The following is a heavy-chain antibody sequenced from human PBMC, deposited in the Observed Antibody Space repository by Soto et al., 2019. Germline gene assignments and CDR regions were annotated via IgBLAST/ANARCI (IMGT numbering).Heavy chain of an antibody. J-gene: IGHJ3*02. D-gene: IGHD1-26*01. V-gene: IGHV3-15*07. CDR2: IKSKTDGGTT. CDR3: ASEKVGATSVHVFDI. Sequence: GGSLRLSCAASGFTFSNAWMNWVRQAPGKGLEWAGRIKSKTDGGTTDYAAPVKGRFTISRDNAKNSLYLQMNSLRAEDTAVYYCASEKVGATSVHVFDIWGQGTMVTVSS. CDR1: GFTFSNAW.